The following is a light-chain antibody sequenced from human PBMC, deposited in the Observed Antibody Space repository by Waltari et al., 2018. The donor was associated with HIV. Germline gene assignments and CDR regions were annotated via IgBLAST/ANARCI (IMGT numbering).Light chain of an antibody. Sequence: DIQMTHSPSSLPASVGDRVTIYCRASQNIRNYVNWFQQRPGKAPTLLIHGASSLQSGVPSRFSGSGSGTDFTLIISGLQPEDIATYYCQQSLSVPYVSFGGGTKVEIK. CDR1: QNIRNY. J-gene: IGKJ4*01. CDR2: GAS. V-gene: IGKV1-39*01. CDR3: QQSLSVPYVS.